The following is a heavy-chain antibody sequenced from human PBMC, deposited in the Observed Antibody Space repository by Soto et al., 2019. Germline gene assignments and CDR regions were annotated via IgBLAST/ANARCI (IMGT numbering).Heavy chain of an antibody. CDR2: ISGGGDTT. Sequence: EVQLLEYGGGLVQPGGSLRLSCAASGFTFNNYAMTWVRQAPGKGLEWVSAISGGGDTTSYADSVKGRFTVSRDGSKNTLYLQMSSLRAEDTALYYCAKGRGGSGSLTPRVDLWGQGTLVTVSS. CDR1: GFTFNNYA. D-gene: IGHD3-10*01. CDR3: AKGRGGSGSLTPRVDL. J-gene: IGHJ4*02. V-gene: IGHV3-23*01.